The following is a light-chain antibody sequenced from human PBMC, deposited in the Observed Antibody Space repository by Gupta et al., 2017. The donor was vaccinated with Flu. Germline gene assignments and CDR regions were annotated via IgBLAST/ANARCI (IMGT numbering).Light chain of an antibody. CDR1: QSISSW. CDR2: KGS. CDR3: QQETSYPYN. Sequence: DIQMTQSPSTLSASVGDRVTITCRASQSISSWLVWYQQKPGKAPKILISKGSHLESGVPSRFSGSGSGTEFTLTIDSLQPDDFATYYCQQETSYPYNFGQGTKLEIK. J-gene: IGKJ2*01. V-gene: IGKV1-5*03.